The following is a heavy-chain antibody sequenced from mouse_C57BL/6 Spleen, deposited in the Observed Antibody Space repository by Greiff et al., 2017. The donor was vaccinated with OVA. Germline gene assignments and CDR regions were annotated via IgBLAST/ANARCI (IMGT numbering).Heavy chain of an antibody. CDR2: ISDGGSYT. D-gene: IGHD1-1*01. CDR1: GFTFSSYA. CDR3: ARGYYGSSSAWFAY. J-gene: IGHJ3*01. Sequence: EVNLVESGGGLVKPGGSLKLSCAASGFTFSSYAMSWVRQTPEKRLEWVATISDGGSYTYYPDNVKGRFIISRDNAKNNLYLQMSHLKSEDTAMYYCARGYYGSSSAWFAYWGQGTLVTVSA. V-gene: IGHV5-4*03.